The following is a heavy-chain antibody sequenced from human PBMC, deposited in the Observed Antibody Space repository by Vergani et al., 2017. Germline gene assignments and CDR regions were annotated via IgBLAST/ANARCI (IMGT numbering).Heavy chain of an antibody. CDR3: ATLPLQTQQQVTS. J-gene: IGHJ5*02. CDR2: IKQGGSEK. D-gene: IGHD6-13*01. Sequence: EVLLVESGGGLVQPEESLRLSCAASGFIFSNYWMTWVRQAPGKGLEWVANIKQGGSEKYYLDSVKGRFIISRDDAKNSLYLQMNSLKTEDTAVYYCATLPLQTQQQVTSWGQGTLVTVSS. V-gene: IGHV3-7*01. CDR1: GFIFSNYW.